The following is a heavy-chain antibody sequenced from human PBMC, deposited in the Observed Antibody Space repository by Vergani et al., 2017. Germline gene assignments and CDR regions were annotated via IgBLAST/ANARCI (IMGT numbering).Heavy chain of an antibody. CDR1: SFSVSSHY. Sequence: LVESGGGLVQPGGSLRLSCAASSFSVSSHYMTWVRQAPGKGLECVSTINIGGRTSYADSVKDRLTLTRDDSKNTLHLQMNSLRPEDTAVYYCARGMTTETTDLDGFDIWGQGTMVSVSS. CDR3: ARGMTTETTDLDGFDI. J-gene: IGHJ3*02. D-gene: IGHD4-17*01. CDR2: INIGGRT. V-gene: IGHV3-66*02.